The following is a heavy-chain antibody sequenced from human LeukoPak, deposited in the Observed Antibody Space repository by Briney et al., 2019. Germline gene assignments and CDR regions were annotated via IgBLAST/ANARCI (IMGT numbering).Heavy chain of an antibody. CDR3: ATPMTTVTRSGMDV. D-gene: IGHD4-17*01. V-gene: IGHV1-24*01. CDR1: GYTLTELS. Sequence: GASVKVSCKVSGYTLTELSMHWVRQAPGKGLEWMGGFDPEDGETIYAQKFQGRVTMTEDTSTDTAYMELSSLRSEDTAVYYCATPMTTVTRSGMDVWGQGTLVTVSS. CDR2: FDPEDGET. J-gene: IGHJ4*02.